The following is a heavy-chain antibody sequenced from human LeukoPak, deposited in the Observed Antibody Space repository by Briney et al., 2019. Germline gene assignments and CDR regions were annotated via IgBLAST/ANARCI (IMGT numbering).Heavy chain of an antibody. J-gene: IGHJ3*02. CDR2: IYYSGST. Sequence: SETLSLTCTVSGGSISSDYWNWIRQPPGKGLEWIGYIYYSGSTNYNPSLKSRVTISVDTSKNQFSLKLSSVTAADTAVYYCARRNSYYYDSSGSAVAFDIWGQGTMVTVSS. D-gene: IGHD3-22*01. V-gene: IGHV4-59*08. CDR3: ARRNSYYYDSSGSAVAFDI. CDR1: GGSISSDY.